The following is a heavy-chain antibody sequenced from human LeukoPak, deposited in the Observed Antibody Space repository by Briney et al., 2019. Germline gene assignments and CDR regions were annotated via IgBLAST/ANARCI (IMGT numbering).Heavy chain of an antibody. CDR2: IYYSGST. Sequence: SQTLSLTCTVSGGSISSGGYSWSWIRQHPGKGLEWIGYIYYSGSTNYNPSLKSRVTISVDTSKNQFSLKLSSVTAADTAVYYCAREKARNYYDSSGYPGDLDYWGQGTLVTVSS. J-gene: IGHJ4*02. CDR3: AREKARNYYDSSGYPGDLDY. CDR1: GGSISSGGYS. V-gene: IGHV4-31*03. D-gene: IGHD3-22*01.